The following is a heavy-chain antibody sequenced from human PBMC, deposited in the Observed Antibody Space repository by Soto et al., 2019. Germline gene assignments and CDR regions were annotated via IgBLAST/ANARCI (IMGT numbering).Heavy chain of an antibody. CDR1: GGSISSSSYY. V-gene: IGHV4-39*01. Sequence: KTSETLSLTCTVSGGSISSSSYYWGWIRQPPGKGLEWIGSIYYSGSTYYNPSLKSRVTISVDTSKNQFSLKLSSVTAADTAVYYCRRRGYYYYYGMDVWGQGTTVTVSS. CDR3: RRRGYYYYYGMDV. CDR2: IYYSGST. J-gene: IGHJ6*02.